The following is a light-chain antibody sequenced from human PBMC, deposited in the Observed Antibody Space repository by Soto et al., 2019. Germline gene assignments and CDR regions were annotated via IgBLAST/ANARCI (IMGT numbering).Light chain of an antibody. Sequence: IQMTQSPSSVSASVGDRVTITCRASQSISSYLNWYQQKPGKAPKLLIYAASRLQSGVPSRFSGTGSDTDFTLTISSLQPEDFATYYCQQDYNYPWTFGPGTKVDIK. J-gene: IGKJ1*01. CDR2: AAS. CDR1: QSISSY. V-gene: IGKV1-6*01. CDR3: QQDYNYPWT.